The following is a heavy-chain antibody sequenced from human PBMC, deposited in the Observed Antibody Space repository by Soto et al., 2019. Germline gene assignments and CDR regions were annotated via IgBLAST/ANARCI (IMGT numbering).Heavy chain of an antibody. CDR3: ALQARHYDFWSGYYTGYYYYGMDV. CDR1: GYSFTSYW. J-gene: IGHJ6*02. V-gene: IGHV5-10-1*01. CDR2: IDASDSYA. Sequence: PVESLKISCKGSGYSFTSYWISWVRKMPGKGLEWMGRIDASDSYANYSPSFQGHVTISADKSISTAYLQWSSLKASDTAMYYCALQARHYDFWSGYYTGYYYYGMDVWGQGTTVTVSS. D-gene: IGHD3-3*01.